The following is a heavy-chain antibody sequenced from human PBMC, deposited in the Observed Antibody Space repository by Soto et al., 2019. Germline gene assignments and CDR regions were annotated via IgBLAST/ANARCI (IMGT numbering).Heavy chain of an antibody. CDR1: GGSISSYY. CDR3: ARGGEPRTRYYGMGV. V-gene: IGHV4-59*01. Sequence: PSETLSLTCTVSGGSISSYYWSWIRQPPGKGLEWIGYIYYSGSTNYNPSLKSRVTISVDTSKNQFSLKLSSVTAADTAVYYCARGGEPRTRYYGMGVWGQGTTVTVSS. CDR2: IYYSGST. J-gene: IGHJ6*02. D-gene: IGHD3-16*01.